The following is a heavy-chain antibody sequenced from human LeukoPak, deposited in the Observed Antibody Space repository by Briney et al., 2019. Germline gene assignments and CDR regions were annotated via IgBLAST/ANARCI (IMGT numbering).Heavy chain of an antibody. CDR3: ARAGQAGRVFDY. CDR2: INWNGGST. Sequence: GGSLRLSCAASGFTFDDYGMSWVRQAPGKGLEWVSGINWNGGSTGYADSVKGRFTISRDNAKNTLYLQINSLRAEDTAVYYCARAGQAGRVFDYWGQGNLVTVSS. J-gene: IGHJ4*02. CDR1: GFTFDDYG. V-gene: IGHV3-20*04. D-gene: IGHD1-1*01.